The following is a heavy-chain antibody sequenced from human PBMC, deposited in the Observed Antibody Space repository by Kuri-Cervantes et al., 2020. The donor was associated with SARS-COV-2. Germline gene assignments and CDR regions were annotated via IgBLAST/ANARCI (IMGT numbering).Heavy chain of an antibody. CDR2: IIPIFGTA. CDR1: GGTFSSYA. V-gene: IGHV1-69*13. CDR3: ARSWWELLAGRGYYYYGMDV. Sequence: SVKVSCKASGGTFSSYAISWVRQAPGQGLEWMGGIIPIFGTANYAQKFQGRVTITADESTSTAYMELSSLRSEDTAVYYCARSWWELLAGRGYYYYGMDVWGQGTTVTVSS. D-gene: IGHD1-26*01. J-gene: IGHJ6*02.